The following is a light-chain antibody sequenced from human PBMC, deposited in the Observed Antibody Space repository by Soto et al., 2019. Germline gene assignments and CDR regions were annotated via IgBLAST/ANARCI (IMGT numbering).Light chain of an antibody. V-gene: IGKV1-5*01. J-gene: IGKJ1*01. CDR3: QQYNTYSPERT. Sequence: DIQMTQSPSTLSAFVGDRVTITCRASQSIGRWLAWYQQKPGKAPKLLIYDAYSLESGVPSRFSGSGSGTELTLTISSLQPDDFATYYCQQYNTYSPERTFGQGTKVEVK. CDR1: QSIGRW. CDR2: DAY.